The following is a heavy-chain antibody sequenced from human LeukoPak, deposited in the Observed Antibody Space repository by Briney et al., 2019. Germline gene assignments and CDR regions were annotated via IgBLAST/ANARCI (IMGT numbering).Heavy chain of an antibody. Sequence: GASVKNSCKASGYTFTSYYMHWVREVPGKGLEWMGLIYPGDSDTRYSPSFQGQVTFSVDASISTAYLQLSGLRASDTAIYYCVRFGLTSSLDYWGQGTLVTVSS. V-gene: IGHV5-51*01. J-gene: IGHJ4*02. CDR1: GYTFTSYY. CDR2: IYPGDSDT. D-gene: IGHD6-13*01. CDR3: VRFGLTSSLDY.